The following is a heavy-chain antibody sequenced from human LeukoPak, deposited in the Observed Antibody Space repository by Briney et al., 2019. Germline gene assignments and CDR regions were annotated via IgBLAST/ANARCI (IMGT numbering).Heavy chain of an antibody. CDR1: GYTFTSYY. CDR2: MNPNSGNT. V-gene: IGHV1-8*01. Sequence: ASVKVSCKASGYTFTSYYINWVRQATGQGREGMGWMNPNSGNTGYAQKFQGRVTITRNTSISTAYMELSSLIAEDPAGYYGERRAKRRGSSSWTYYFDYWGQGTLVTASS. J-gene: IGHJ4*02. D-gene: IGHD6-13*01. CDR3: ERRAKRRGSSSWTYYFDY.